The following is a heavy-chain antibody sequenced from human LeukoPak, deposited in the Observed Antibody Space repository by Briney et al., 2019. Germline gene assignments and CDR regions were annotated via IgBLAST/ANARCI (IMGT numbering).Heavy chain of an antibody. J-gene: IGHJ4*02. D-gene: IGHD2-2*03. CDR3: ARDQVDIVVVPAARWFDY. Sequence: ASVKVSCKASGYTFTSYGISWVRQAPGQGLEWMGRISAYNGNTNYAQKLQGRVTMTTDTSTSTAYMELRSLRSDDTAVYYCARDQVDIVVVPAARWFDYWGQGTLVTVSS. CDR2: ISAYNGNT. V-gene: IGHV1-18*01. CDR1: GYTFTSYG.